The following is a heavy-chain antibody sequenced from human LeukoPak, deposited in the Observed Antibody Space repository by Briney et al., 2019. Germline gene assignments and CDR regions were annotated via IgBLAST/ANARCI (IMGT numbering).Heavy chain of an antibody. V-gene: IGHV4-34*01. Sequence: PSETLSLTCAVYGGSFSGYYWSWIRQPPGKGLEWIGEINHSGSTNYNPSLKSRVTISVDTSKNQFSLKLSSVTAADTAVYYCARAAPTYYYGSGSYYKVPPYYYYGMDVWGQGTTVTVSS. CDR3: ARAAPTYYYGSGSYYKVPPYYYYGMDV. CDR2: INHSGST. J-gene: IGHJ6*02. D-gene: IGHD3-10*01. CDR1: GGSFSGYY.